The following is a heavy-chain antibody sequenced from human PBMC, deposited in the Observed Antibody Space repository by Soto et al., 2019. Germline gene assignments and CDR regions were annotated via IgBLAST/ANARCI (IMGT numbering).Heavy chain of an antibody. CDR1: GFTFSSYA. J-gene: IGHJ4*02. V-gene: IGHV3-23*01. Sequence: EVQLLESGGGLVQPGGSLRLSCAASGFTFSSYAMSWVRQAPGKGLEWVSAISGSGGSTYYADSVKGRFTNSRDNSKNTLYLQMNSLRAEDTAVYYCASGWFGGYYFDYWGQGTLVTVSS. CDR2: ISGSGGST. D-gene: IGHD3-10*01. CDR3: ASGWFGGYYFDY.